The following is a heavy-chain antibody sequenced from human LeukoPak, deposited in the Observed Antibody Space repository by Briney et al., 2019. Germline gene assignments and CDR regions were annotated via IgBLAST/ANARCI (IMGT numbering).Heavy chain of an antibody. J-gene: IGHJ5*02. CDR3: ARAFGGYSSSWFTS. CDR2: INHSGST. V-gene: IGHV4-34*01. Sequence: SETLSLTCAVYGGSFSGYYWSWIRQPPGKGLEWIGEINHSGSTNYNPSLKSRVTISVDTSKNQFSLKLSSVTAADTAVYYCARAFGGYSSSWFTSWGQGTLVTVSS. CDR1: GGSFSGYY. D-gene: IGHD6-13*01.